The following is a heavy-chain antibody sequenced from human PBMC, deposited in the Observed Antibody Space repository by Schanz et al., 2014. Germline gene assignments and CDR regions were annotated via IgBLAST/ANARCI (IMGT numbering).Heavy chain of an antibody. CDR1: GFIFNDYY. CDR2: ISRDGTTS. D-gene: IGHD7-27*01. CDR3: ARENLNWEAVDI. J-gene: IGHJ3*02. V-gene: IGHV3-11*01. Sequence: QVQLVESGGGLVKPGGSLRLSCAASGFIFNDYYMNWIRQAPGKGLEWLSCISRDGTTSYYADSVKGRFTISRDNAKNSLYLEMTSLRGEDTAVYYCARENLNWEAVDIWGQGTVVTVSS.